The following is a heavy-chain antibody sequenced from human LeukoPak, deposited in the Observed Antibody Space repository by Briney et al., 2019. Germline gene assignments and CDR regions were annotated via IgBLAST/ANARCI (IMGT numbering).Heavy chain of an antibody. J-gene: IGHJ4*02. CDR2: INHRGST. Sequence: SETLSLTCAVYSGSFSGYYWSWIRQPPGKGLEWIGEINHRGSTNYNPSLKSRVTISVDTSKNQFSLNLSSVTAADTAVYYCARGRGSSGWPFDYWGQGTLVTVSS. CDR1: SGSFSGYY. V-gene: IGHV4-34*01. D-gene: IGHD6-19*01. CDR3: ARGRGSSGWPFDY.